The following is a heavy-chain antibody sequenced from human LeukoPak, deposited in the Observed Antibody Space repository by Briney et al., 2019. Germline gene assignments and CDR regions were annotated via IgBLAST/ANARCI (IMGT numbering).Heavy chain of an antibody. CDR1: GFTFSSYG. Sequence: PGRSLRLSCAASGFTFSSYGMHWVRQAPGKGLEWVAVISYDGSNKYYADSVKGRFTISRDNSKNTLYLQMNSLRAEDTAVHYCAKDRESGSRDWGQGTLVTVSS. J-gene: IGHJ4*02. CDR3: AKDRESGSRD. D-gene: IGHD1-26*01. V-gene: IGHV3-30*18. CDR2: ISYDGSNK.